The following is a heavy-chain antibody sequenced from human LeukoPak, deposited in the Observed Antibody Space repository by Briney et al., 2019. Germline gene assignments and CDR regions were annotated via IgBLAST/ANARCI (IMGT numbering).Heavy chain of an antibody. J-gene: IGHJ3*02. Sequence: GGSLRLSCAASGFTFSSYAMSWVRQAPGKGLEWVSAISGSGGSTYYADSVKGRFTISRGNSKNTLYLQMNSLRAEDTAVYYCAKDLPDDILTGYHPADAFDIWGQGTMVTVSS. V-gene: IGHV3-23*01. D-gene: IGHD3-9*01. CDR2: ISGSGGST. CDR1: GFTFSSYA. CDR3: AKDLPDDILTGYHPADAFDI.